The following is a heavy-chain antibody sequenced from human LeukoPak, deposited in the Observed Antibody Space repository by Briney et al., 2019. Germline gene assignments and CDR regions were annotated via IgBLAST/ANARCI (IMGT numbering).Heavy chain of an antibody. Sequence: GGSLRLSCAASGFTFSSYAMSWVRQAPGKGLEWVSAISGSGGSTYYADSVKGRFTISRDNSKNTLYLQMNSLRAEDTAVYYCAKDRRSDFWSGYYPSNWFDPWGQGTLVTVSS. V-gene: IGHV3-23*01. D-gene: IGHD3-3*01. CDR2: ISGSGGST. CDR1: GFTFSSYA. J-gene: IGHJ5*02. CDR3: AKDRRSDFWSGYYPSNWFDP.